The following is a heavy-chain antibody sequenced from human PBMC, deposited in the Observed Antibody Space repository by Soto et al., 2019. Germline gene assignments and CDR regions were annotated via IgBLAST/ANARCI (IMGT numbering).Heavy chain of an antibody. Sequence: QVQLVESGGGLVKPGGSLRLSCAASGFSFRDYYMSWIRQAPGKGLEWVSYISSRGSTNYYADSVKGRFTISRDNAKNSLYLQMNSLRAEDTAVYYCARDERIWESYSYIVYWGQGTLVTVSS. V-gene: IGHV3-11*01. J-gene: IGHJ4*02. D-gene: IGHD3-16*02. CDR3: ARDERIWESYSYIVY. CDR1: GFSFRDYY. CDR2: ISSRGSTN.